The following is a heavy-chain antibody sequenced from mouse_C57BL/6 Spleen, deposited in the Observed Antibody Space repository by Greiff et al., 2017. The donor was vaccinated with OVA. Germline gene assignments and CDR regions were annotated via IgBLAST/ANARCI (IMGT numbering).Heavy chain of an antibody. CDR2: IYPGDGDT. V-gene: IGHV1-82*01. CDR3: ARGGDYGGSYWYFEV. D-gene: IGHD1-1*01. CDR1: GYAFSSSW. J-gene: IGHJ1*03. Sequence: VKLQESGPELVKPGASVKLSCKASGYAFSSSWMNWVKQRPGQGLEWIGRIYPGDGDTNYNGKFKGKATLTADKSSSTAYMQLSSLTSEDSAVYFGARGGDYGGSYWYFEVWGTGTTVTVSS.